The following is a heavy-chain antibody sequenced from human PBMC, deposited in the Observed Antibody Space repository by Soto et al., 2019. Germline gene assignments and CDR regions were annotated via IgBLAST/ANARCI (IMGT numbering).Heavy chain of an antibody. V-gene: IGHV3-11*06. Sequence: HVQMVESGGDLVKPGGSLRLSCAVSGFTFSDYYMSWIRQAPEKGLEWVAYISRRGNYTKYAASVRGRFTISRDNVKNSLFLQMDSLRDEDTAVYYCARDGGVIIAAATGGGYGLDVWGQGTAVIVSS. CDR3: ARDGGVIIAAATGGGYGLDV. CDR2: ISRRGNYT. CDR1: GFTFSDYY. J-gene: IGHJ6*02. D-gene: IGHD2-2*01.